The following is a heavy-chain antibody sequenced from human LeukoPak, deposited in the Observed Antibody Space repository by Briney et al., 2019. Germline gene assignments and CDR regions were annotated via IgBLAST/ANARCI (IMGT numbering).Heavy chain of an antibody. V-gene: IGHV4-31*03. CDR3: ARGCPPAADTRWFDP. CDR2: IYYSGST. CDR1: GGSISSGGYY. J-gene: IGHJ5*02. Sequence: PSETLSLTCTVSGGSISSGGYYWSWIRQPPGKGLEWIGYIYYSGSTYYNPSLKSRVSISVDTSKNQSSLKLSSVTAADPALYSCARGCPPAADTRWFDPWGQGTLVPSPQ. D-gene: IGHD6-25*01.